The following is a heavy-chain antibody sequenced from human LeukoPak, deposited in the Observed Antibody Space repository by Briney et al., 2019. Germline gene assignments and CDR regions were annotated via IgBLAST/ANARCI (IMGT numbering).Heavy chain of an antibody. Sequence: GGTLRLSCAASGFTFSSYGISWVRQAPGKGLEWVSTISATGANTYYADSGKGRFTISRDNSKSTLYLQMNSLRVEDAAVYYCAKRRYDTSSLDWFDPWGQGTLVTVSS. V-gene: IGHV3-23*01. J-gene: IGHJ5*02. CDR1: GFTFSSYG. D-gene: IGHD6-13*01. CDR2: ISATGANT. CDR3: AKRRYDTSSLDWFDP.